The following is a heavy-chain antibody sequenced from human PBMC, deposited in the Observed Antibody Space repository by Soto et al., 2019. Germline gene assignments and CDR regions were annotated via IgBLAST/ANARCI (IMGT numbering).Heavy chain of an antibody. J-gene: IGHJ5*02. CDR1: GGPISSGGYY. V-gene: IGHV4-31*03. CDR3: ARVSPTDWFDP. D-gene: IGHD1-26*01. CDR2: IYYSGST. Sequence: SETLSLTXTVSGGPISSGGYYWSWIRQHPGKGLEWIGYIYYSGSTYYNPSLKSRVTISVDTSKNQFSLKLSSVTAADTAVYYCARVSPTDWFDPWGQGTLVTVSS.